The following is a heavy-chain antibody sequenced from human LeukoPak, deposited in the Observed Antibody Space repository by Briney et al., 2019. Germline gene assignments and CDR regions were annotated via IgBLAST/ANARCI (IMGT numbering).Heavy chain of an antibody. CDR3: ARGLIGLDKYYMDV. CDR2: INPNSGGT. V-gene: IGHV1-2*02. Sequence: GASVKVSCKASGYIFTGYFMHWVRQAPGQGLEWMGWINPNSGGTNYAQKFQGRVTMTRDTSISTAYMELSRLRSDDTAVYYCARGLIGLDKYYMDVWGKGTTVTVSS. D-gene: IGHD3-16*01. CDR1: GYIFTGYF. J-gene: IGHJ6*03.